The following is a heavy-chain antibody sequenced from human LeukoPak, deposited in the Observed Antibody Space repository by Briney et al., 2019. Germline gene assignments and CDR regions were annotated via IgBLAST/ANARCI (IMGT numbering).Heavy chain of an antibody. V-gene: IGHV3-23*01. J-gene: IGHJ4*02. Sequence: GGSLRLSCAASGFTFSNYATMWVRQAPGKRLEWVSSITGSGDGTYYADSVRGRLTISRDNSENTLYLQLNSLRAEDTAVYFCVKGFVHPTYYFDYWGQGTLVTVSS. CDR1: GFTFSNYA. D-gene: IGHD3-10*01. CDR3: VKGFVHPTYYFDY. CDR2: ITGSGDGT.